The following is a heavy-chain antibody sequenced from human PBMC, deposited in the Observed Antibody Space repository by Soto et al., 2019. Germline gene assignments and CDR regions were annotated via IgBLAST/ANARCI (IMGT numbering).Heavy chain of an antibody. CDR1: GFSFSKYK. CDR3: GRGQLEPNYYYYYYYMDV. Sequence: GESLKISCEGSGFSFSKYKIGWVRQMPGKGLEWMGIINPGDSDTRYSPSFQGRVTMTRNTSISTAYMELSSLRSEDTAVYYCGRGQLEPNYYYYYYYMDVWGKGTTVTVSS. V-gene: IGHV5-51*01. J-gene: IGHJ6*03. D-gene: IGHD1-1*01. CDR2: INPGDSDT.